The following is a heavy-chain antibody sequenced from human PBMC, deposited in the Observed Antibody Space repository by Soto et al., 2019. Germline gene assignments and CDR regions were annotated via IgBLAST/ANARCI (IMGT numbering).Heavy chain of an antibody. CDR2: ISGSGGGGNI. J-gene: IGHJ3*01. V-gene: IGHV3-23*01. CDR3: AKGRDAVVSVLDV. Sequence: EVQLLESGGGLVQPGGSLRLSCAASGFFYGIYAMHWVRQAPGKGPEWVSGISGSGGGGNIYYADSVKGRFITSRDNSKRTVSLHMNSLRAEDTAVYYCAKGRDAVVSVLDVWGQGTMVTVSS. CDR1: GFFYGIYA. D-gene: IGHD2-15*01.